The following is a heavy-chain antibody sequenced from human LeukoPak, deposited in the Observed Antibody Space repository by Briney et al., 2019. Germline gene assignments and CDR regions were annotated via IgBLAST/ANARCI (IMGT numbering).Heavy chain of an antibody. CDR3: ARDTYYYDSRDWFDP. CDR1: GGSISSYY. V-gene: IGHV4-4*07. Sequence: PSETLSLTCTVSGGSISSYYWSWIRQPAGKGLEWIGRIYTSGSTNYNPSLKSRVTMSVDTSKNQISLKLSSVTAADTAVYYCARDTYYYDSRDWFDPWGQGTLVTVSS. CDR2: IYTSGST. D-gene: IGHD3-22*01. J-gene: IGHJ5*02.